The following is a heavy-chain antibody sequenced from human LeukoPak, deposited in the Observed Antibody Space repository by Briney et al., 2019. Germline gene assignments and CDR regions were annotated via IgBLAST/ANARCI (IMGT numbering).Heavy chain of an antibody. CDR2: ISYDGSNK. V-gene: IGHV3-30*18. J-gene: IGHJ4*02. Sequence: GGSLRLSCAASGFTFSAYGMHWVRQAPGKGREGVAIISYDGSNKYYPDSVKGRFTISRDDSKNTLYLQMNSLRTEDTAVYYCAKELTRPNRPVAGLNYWGQGTLVTVSS. CDR1: GFTFSAYG. D-gene: IGHD6-19*01. CDR3: AKELTRPNRPVAGLNY.